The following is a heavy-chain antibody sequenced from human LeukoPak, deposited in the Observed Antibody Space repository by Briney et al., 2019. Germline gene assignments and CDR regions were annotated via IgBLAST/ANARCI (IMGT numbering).Heavy chain of an antibody. CDR3: ARDWGTSSLYLVN. V-gene: IGHV3-30*02. D-gene: IGHD6-6*01. J-gene: IGHJ4*02. Sequence: GGSLRLSCAASGFIFTDYGMHWVRQAPGKGLECVAFIQNDGNNKKYADSVKGRFTISRDNSKNTLYLQMNSLRAEDTAVYYCARDWGTSSLYLVNWGQGTLVTVSS. CDR2: IQNDGNNK. CDR1: GFIFTDYG.